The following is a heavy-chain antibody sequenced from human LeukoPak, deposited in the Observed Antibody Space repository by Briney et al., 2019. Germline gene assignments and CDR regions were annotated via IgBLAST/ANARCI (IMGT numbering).Heavy chain of an antibody. D-gene: IGHD3-16*01. V-gene: IGHV3-23*01. Sequence: GGSLRLSCAPSGLTSSSYAMSWVRQAPGKGLEWVSAISGSGGSTYYADSVKGRFTISRDNSRDTLYLQMNSLRAEDTAVYYCAKGYYDYVWGSYYFDYWGQGTLVTVSS. CDR2: ISGSGGST. J-gene: IGHJ4*02. CDR3: AKGYYDYVWGSYYFDY. CDR1: GLTSSSYA.